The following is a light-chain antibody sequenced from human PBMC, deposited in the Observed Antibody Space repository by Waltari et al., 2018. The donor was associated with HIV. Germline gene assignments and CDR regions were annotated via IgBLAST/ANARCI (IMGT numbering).Light chain of an antibody. J-gene: IGLJ1*01. CDR1: DSYVGSHF. CDR2: NND. CDR3: ATWDDSLLAHI. V-gene: IGLV1-44*01. Sequence: QSVLTQPPSVSGASGQTVTISCSGADSYVGSHFVTWYQHPPGATPKLVIYNNDQRPSGVPDRFSGSRSATSASLAISRLQSEDEGDYYCATWDDSLLAHIFGNGTRVTV.